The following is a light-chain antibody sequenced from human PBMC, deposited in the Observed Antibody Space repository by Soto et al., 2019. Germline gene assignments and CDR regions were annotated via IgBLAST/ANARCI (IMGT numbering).Light chain of an antibody. CDR3: SSYTAFTTYV. CDR2: DVG. V-gene: IGLV2-14*03. CDR1: NSDVGAYSY. Sequence: QSALTQPASVSGSPGQSITISCTGTNSDVGAYSYVSWYQQYPGKAPNLLIYDVGARPSGISDRFSGSKSGNTASLTISGLQAEDEADYYCSSYTAFTTYVFGSGTKVTVL. J-gene: IGLJ1*01.